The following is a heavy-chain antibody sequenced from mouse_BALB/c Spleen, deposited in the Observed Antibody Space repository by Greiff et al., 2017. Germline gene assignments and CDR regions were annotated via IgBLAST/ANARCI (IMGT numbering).Heavy chain of an antibody. V-gene: IGHV5-12-1*01. CDR2: ISSGGGST. CDR1: GFAFSSYD. D-gene: IGHD2-1*01. Sequence: EVKVVESGGGLVKPGGSLKLSCAASGFAFSSYDMSWVRQTPEKRLEWVAYISSGGGSTYYPDTVKGRFTISRDNAKNTLYLQMSSLKSEDTAMYYCARQGYGNYSMGYWGQGTSGTVSS. J-gene: IGHJ4*01. CDR3: ARQGYGNYSMGY.